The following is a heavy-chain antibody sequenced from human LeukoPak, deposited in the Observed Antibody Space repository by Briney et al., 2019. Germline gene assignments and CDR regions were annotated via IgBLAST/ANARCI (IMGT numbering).Heavy chain of an antibody. D-gene: IGHD7-27*01. CDR3: ARGRVTGDYYYYYYMDV. CDR1: GGSTSSYY. V-gene: IGHV4-4*07. J-gene: IGHJ6*03. Sequence: SETLSLTCTVSGGSTSSYYWSWIRQPAGKGLEWIGRIYTSGSTNYNPSLKSRVTISVDKSKNQFSLKLSSVTAADTAVYYCARGRVTGDYYYYYYMDVWGKGTTVTVSS. CDR2: IYTSGST.